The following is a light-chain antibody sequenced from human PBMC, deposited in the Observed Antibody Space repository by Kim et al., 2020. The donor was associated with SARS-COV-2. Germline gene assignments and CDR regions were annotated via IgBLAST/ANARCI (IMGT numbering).Light chain of an antibody. J-gene: IGLJ3*02. V-gene: IGLV6-57*03. CDR1: NSSIAANS. CDR2: ETD. Sequence: TISSTCTRINSSIAANSVQCYQQRPGSAPNTVIYETDQRHSGVTVRFSGSIDKSSNSASLTNSGLKTKDEADYYCQSYETNNQGVFGGGTQLTVL. CDR3: QSYETNNQGV.